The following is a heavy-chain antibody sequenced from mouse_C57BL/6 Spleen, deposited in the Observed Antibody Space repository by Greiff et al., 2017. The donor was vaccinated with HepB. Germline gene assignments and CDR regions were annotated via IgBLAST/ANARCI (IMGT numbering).Heavy chain of an antibody. Sequence: EVNVVESEGGLVQPGSSMKLSCTASGFTFSDYYMAWVRQVPEKGLEWVANINYDGSSTYYLDSLKSRFIISRDNAKNILYLQMSSLKSEDTATYYCARERTTPYYFDYWGQGTTLTVSS. CDR2: INYDGSST. CDR1: GFTFSDYY. CDR3: ARERTTPYYFDY. D-gene: IGHD1-1*01. V-gene: IGHV5-16*01. J-gene: IGHJ2*01.